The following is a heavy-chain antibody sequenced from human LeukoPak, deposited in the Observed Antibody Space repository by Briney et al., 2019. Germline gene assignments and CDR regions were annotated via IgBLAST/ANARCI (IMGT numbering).Heavy chain of an antibody. Sequence: PSETLSLTCTVSGGSFTDYFWGWIRQPPGKGLEWIGSIYYSGRTFYNPSLKNRVSISLDTSKGQFSLNLDSVTAADTAVYFCTRDRAHGTQDYWGQGTLVTVS. CDR3: TRDRAHGTQDY. CDR2: IYYSGRT. J-gene: IGHJ4*02. D-gene: IGHD1-26*01. V-gene: IGHV4-39*07. CDR1: GGSFTDYF.